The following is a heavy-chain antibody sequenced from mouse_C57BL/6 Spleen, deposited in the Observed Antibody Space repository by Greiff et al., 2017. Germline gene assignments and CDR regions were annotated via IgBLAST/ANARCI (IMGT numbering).Heavy chain of an antibody. D-gene: IGHD3-2*02. Sequence: QVQLKQSGPELVKPGASVKISCKASGYAFSGSWMNWVKQRPGKGLEWIGRIYPGDGDTNYNGKFKGKATLTADKSSSTAYMQLSSLTSEDSAVYFCGRSGTAQASWFAYWGQGTLVTVSA. CDR1: GYAFSGSW. CDR3: GRSGTAQASWFAY. V-gene: IGHV1-82*01. J-gene: IGHJ3*01. CDR2: IYPGDGDT.